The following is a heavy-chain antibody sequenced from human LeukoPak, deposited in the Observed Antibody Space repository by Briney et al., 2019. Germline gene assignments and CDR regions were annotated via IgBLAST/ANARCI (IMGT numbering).Heavy chain of an antibody. D-gene: IGHD3-16*02. CDR2: INHSGST. CDR1: GGSFSGYY. V-gene: IGHV4-34*01. CDR3: ARSDTYGGVIAFDAFDI. J-gene: IGHJ3*02. Sequence: SETLSLTCAVYGGSFSGYYWSWIRQPPGKGLEWIGEINHSGSTNYNPSLKSRVTISVDTSKNQFSLKLNSVTAADTAIYYCARSDTYGGVIAFDAFDIWGPGAMVTVSS.